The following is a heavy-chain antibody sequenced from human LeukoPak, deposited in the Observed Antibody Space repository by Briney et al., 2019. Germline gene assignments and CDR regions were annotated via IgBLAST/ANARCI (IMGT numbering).Heavy chain of an antibody. CDR3: ARARWLDW. CDR1: GFTVSSNY. Sequence: GGSLRLSCAASGFTVSSNYMSWVRQAPGKGLEWVSVIYSGGSTYHADSVKGRFTISRDSSKNTLYLQMNSLRAEDTAVYYCARARWLDWWGQGTLVTVSS. V-gene: IGHV3-53*01. J-gene: IGHJ5*01. CDR2: IYSGGST.